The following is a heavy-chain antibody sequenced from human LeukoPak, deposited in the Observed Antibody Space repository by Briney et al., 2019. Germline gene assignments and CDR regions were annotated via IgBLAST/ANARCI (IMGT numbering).Heavy chain of an antibody. V-gene: IGHV1-18*04. CDR2: INPNSGNT. Sequence: ASVKVSCKASGYTFTGYYMHWVRQAPGQGLEWMGWINPNSGNTNYAQKLQGRVTMTTDTSTSTAYMELRSLRSDDTAVYYCARIQQLDYYYMDVWGKGTTVTISS. J-gene: IGHJ6*03. CDR1: GYTFTGYY. D-gene: IGHD6-13*01. CDR3: ARIQQLDYYYMDV.